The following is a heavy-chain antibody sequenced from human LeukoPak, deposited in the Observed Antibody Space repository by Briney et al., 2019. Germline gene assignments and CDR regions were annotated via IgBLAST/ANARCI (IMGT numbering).Heavy chain of an antibody. CDR3: ARWLGYCSSTSCYQPFDY. CDR2: IYPGDFDA. V-gene: IGHV5-51*01. Sequence: GESLKISCKGSGYSFTSYWIGWVRQMPGKGLEWMGIIYPGDFDARYSPSFQGQVTISADESISTAFLQWSSLKASDTAMYYCARWLGYCSSTSCYQPFDYWGQGTLVTVSS. J-gene: IGHJ4*02. D-gene: IGHD2-2*01. CDR1: GYSFTSYW.